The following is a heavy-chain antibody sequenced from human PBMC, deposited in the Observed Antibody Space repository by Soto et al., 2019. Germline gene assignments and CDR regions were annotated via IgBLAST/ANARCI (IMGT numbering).Heavy chain of an antibody. CDR3: AKDTPHMVRGAIHNWFDP. J-gene: IGHJ5*02. CDR1: GFTFSSYG. D-gene: IGHD3-10*01. Sequence: QVQLVESGGGVVQPGRSLRLSCAASGFTFSSYGMHWVRQAPGKGLEWVAVISYDGSNKYYADSVKGRFTISRDNSKNTLYLQMNSLRAEDTAVYYCAKDTPHMVRGAIHNWFDPWGQGTLVTVSS. V-gene: IGHV3-30*18. CDR2: ISYDGSNK.